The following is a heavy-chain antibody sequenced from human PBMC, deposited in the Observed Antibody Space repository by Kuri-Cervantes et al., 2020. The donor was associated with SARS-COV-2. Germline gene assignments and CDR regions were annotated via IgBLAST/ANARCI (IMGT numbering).Heavy chain of an antibody. J-gene: IGHJ4*02. CDR2: ISHSGST. V-gene: IGHV4-38-2*01. CDR3: ASRSWELEGLSGYFDY. D-gene: IGHD3-3*01. CDR1: GYSISSGYY. Sequence: SETLSLTCAVSGYSISSGYYWGWIRQPPGKGLEWIGSISHSGSTYYNPSLKSRVTISVDTSKNQYSLMLSSVTAADAAVYYWASRSWELEGLSGYFDYWGQGTLVTVSS.